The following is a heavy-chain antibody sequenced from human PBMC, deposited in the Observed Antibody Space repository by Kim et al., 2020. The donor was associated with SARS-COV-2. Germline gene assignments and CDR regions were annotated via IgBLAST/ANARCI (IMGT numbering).Heavy chain of an antibody. CDR2: ISAYNGNT. CDR3: ARDLGYCSSTSCYVGVVGNYGMDV. Sequence: ASVKVSCKASGYTFTSYGISWVRQAPGQGLEWMGWISAYNGNTNYAQKLQGRVTMTTDTSTSTAYMELRSLRSDDTAVYYCARDLGYCSSTSCYVGVVGNYGMDVWGQGTTVTVSS. V-gene: IGHV1-18*04. D-gene: IGHD2-2*01. CDR1: GYTFTSYG. J-gene: IGHJ6*02.